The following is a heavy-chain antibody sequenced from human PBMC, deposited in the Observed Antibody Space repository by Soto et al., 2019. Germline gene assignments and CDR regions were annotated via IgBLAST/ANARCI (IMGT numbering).Heavy chain of an antibody. J-gene: IGHJ4*02. CDR3: ESDYHAHFAF. CDR1: GCTFSNYW. V-gene: IGHV3-7*01. CDR2: IKQDGGEK. Sequence: GRSLRLSCAASGCTFSNYWMSWVRQAPGRGLEWVASIKQDGGEKYYMDSVKGRFTISKDNAKNSLYLQLNSLRAGDTVVYYCESDYHAHFAFWGQGTLVTVSS. D-gene: IGHD2-2*01.